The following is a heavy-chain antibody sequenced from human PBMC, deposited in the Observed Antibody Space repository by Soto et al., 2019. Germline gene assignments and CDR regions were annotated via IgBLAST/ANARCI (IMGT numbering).Heavy chain of an antibody. V-gene: IGHV4-59*08. CDR1: GGSISSYY. CDR2: IYYSGST. CDR3: ARQGDDFWSGYYTPFFDY. J-gene: IGHJ4*02. D-gene: IGHD3-3*01. Sequence: LETLSLTCTFSGGSISSYYWSLIRQPPGKGLEWIGYIYYSGSTNYNPSLKSRVTISVDTSKNQFSLKLSSVTAADTAVYYCARQGDDFWSGYYTPFFDYWGQGTLVTVSS.